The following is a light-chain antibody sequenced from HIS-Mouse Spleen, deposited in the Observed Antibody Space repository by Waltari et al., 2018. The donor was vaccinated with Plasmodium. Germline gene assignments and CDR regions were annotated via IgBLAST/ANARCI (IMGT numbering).Light chain of an antibody. Sequence: EIVRSHSPATLSVCPGERATLSRKGRQSVSSYLAWYQQKPGLAPRLLIYGASTRATGIPARFSGSGSGTEFTLTISSLQSEDFAVYYCQQYNNWSFTFGPGTKVDIK. CDR1: QSVSSY. V-gene: IGKV3-15*01. J-gene: IGKJ3*01. CDR2: GAS. CDR3: QQYNNWSFT.